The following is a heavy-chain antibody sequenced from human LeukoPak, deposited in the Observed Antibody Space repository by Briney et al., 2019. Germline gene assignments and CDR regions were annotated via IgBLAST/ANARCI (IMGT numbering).Heavy chain of an antibody. Sequence: GGSLRLSCAASGFTFSSYAMGWVRQAPGKGLEWVSAISGSGGSTYYADSVKGRFTISRDNSKNTLYLQMNSLRAEDTAVYYCAKTPATSITMIVVVSYYFDYWGQGTLVTVSS. CDR2: ISGSGGST. D-gene: IGHD3-22*01. CDR3: AKTPATSITMIVVVSYYFDY. CDR1: GFTFSSYA. V-gene: IGHV3-23*01. J-gene: IGHJ4*02.